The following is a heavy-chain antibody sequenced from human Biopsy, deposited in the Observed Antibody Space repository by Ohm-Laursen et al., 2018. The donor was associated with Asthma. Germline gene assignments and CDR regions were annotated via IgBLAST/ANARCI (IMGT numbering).Heavy chain of an antibody. Sequence: SSVKISCKASGGTFGNYAISWVRQAPGLGLEWMGGISPVFGSTNIAQKFQGRVTISADIFTKTAYLEVSSLRSDDTAVYYCASPSSSREILYYYYNMDIWGQGTTVTV. CDR1: GGTFGNYA. D-gene: IGHD6-13*01. V-gene: IGHV1-69*06. CDR2: ISPVFGST. CDR3: ASPSSSREILYYYYNMDI. J-gene: IGHJ6*02.